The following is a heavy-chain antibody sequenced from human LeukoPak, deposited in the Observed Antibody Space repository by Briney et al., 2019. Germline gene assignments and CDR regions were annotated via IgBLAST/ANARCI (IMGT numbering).Heavy chain of an antibody. V-gene: IGHV3-23*01. CDR3: TRPHIDGGYYYHQF. D-gene: IGHD3-22*01. CDR1: GFTFNTYT. CDR2: IIGSGKTT. J-gene: IGHJ4*02. Sequence: GGSLRLSCAASGFTFNTYTMSWVRQAPGKGLEWVSGIIGSGKTTFYANSVKGRFTISRDNSNTTLYLQMNSLRVDDTAIYYCTRPHIDGGYYYHQFWGQGAQVTVSS.